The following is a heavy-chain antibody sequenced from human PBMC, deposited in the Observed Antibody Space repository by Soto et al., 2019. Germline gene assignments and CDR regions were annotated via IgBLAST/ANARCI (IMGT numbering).Heavy chain of an antibody. V-gene: IGHV5-10-1*01. D-gene: IGHD3-10*01. Sequence: EVQLVQSGAELKKPGESLRISCKGSGYSFTSNWISWLRQMPGKGLEWMGRIDPIDSYTNYSPSFQGHVTISVDKSISTDYLQCSRLKASDTAMYYCARHINSGTYEHYWGQGTLVTDSS. CDR3: ARHINSGTYEHY. CDR2: IDPIDSYT. CDR1: GYSFTSNW. J-gene: IGHJ4*02.